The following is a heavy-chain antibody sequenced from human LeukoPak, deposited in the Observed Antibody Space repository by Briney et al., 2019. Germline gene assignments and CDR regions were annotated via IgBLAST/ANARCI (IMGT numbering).Heavy chain of an antibody. CDR1: GYTFSSYG. Sequence: GGSLRLSCAASGYTFSSYGMHWVRQAPGKGLEWVAVISYDGSNKYYADSVKGRFTISRDNSKNTLYLQTNSLRAEDTAVYYCAKMLYSSSSEALYYYYYGMDVWGQGTTVTVSS. V-gene: IGHV3-30*18. D-gene: IGHD6-6*01. CDR3: AKMLYSSSSEALYYYYYGMDV. CDR2: ISYDGSNK. J-gene: IGHJ6*02.